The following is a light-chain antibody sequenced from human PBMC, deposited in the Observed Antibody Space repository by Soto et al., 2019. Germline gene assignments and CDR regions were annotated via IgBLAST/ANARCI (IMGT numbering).Light chain of an antibody. J-gene: IGLJ3*02. CDR3: FSYTGTYTVV. Sequence: QSALTQPPSASGSPGQSVTISCTGTSSDVGGYNYVSWYQQHPAKAPKLMIYDVSKRPSGVPDRFSGSRSGNTASLTISGLQAEDEADYYCFSYTGTYTVVFGGGTKLTVL. CDR2: DVS. V-gene: IGLV2-11*01. CDR1: SSDVGGYNY.